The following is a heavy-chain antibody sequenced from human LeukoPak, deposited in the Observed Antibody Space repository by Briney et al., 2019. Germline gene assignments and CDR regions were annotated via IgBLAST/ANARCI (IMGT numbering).Heavy chain of an antibody. J-gene: IGHJ4*02. Sequence: GGSLRLSCAASGFTFSSYAMSWVRQAPGKGLEWVSAISGSGGSTYYADSVKGRFTISRDNSKNTLYLQMNSLRAEDTAVYYCAAEKLLWFGELPRRLDYWGQGTLVTVSS. D-gene: IGHD3-10*01. CDR1: GFTFSSYA. CDR2: ISGSGGST. CDR3: AAEKLLWFGELPRRLDY. V-gene: IGHV3-23*01.